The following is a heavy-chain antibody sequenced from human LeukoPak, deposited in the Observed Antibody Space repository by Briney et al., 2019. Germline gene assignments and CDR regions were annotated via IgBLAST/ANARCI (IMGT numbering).Heavy chain of an antibody. CDR3: ARDLNSNNSNPGWFDP. Sequence: GGSLRLSCAASGFTFTTYGIQSVRQAPGKGLEWVALIWHDGDRQYYADSVKGRFTISRDDSKNTVSLQMNSLRAEDTAIYYCARDLNSNNSNPGWFDPWGQGTLVTVSS. D-gene: IGHD4-11*01. J-gene: IGHJ5*02. V-gene: IGHV3-33*01. CDR2: IWHDGDRQ. CDR1: GFTFTTYG.